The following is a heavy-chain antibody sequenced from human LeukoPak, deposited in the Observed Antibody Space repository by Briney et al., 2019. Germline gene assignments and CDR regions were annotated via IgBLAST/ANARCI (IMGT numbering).Heavy chain of an antibody. CDR2: IYSGGST. D-gene: IGHD2-21*01. V-gene: IGHV3-53*01. Sequence: GGSLRLSCAASGFTVSSNYMSWVRQAPGKGLEWVSIIYSGGSTFYADSVKGRFTISRDNAKNSLYLQMNSLRAEDTAVYYCARGIVFDYWGQGTLVTVSS. CDR1: GFTVSSNY. CDR3: ARGIVFDY. J-gene: IGHJ4*02.